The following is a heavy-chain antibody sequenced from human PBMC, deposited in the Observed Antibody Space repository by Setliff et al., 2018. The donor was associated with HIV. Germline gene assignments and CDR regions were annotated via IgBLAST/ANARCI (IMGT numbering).Heavy chain of an antibody. Sequence: GASVKVSCKASGGTFSSYTFSWVRQAPGQGLEWMGGLIPSFGTSNYAQNFQGRVTITADESTSTAYMELSSLRTEDTAVYYCAGSCSGGRCGAFEIWGQGTMVTVSS. J-gene: IGHJ3*02. CDR2: LIPSFGTS. CDR1: GGTFSSYT. CDR3: AGSCSGGRCGAFEI. D-gene: IGHD2-15*01. V-gene: IGHV1-69*13.